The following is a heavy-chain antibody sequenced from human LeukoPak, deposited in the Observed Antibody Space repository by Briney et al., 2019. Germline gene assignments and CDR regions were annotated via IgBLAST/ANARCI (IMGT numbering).Heavy chain of an antibody. V-gene: IGHV3-23*01. J-gene: IGHJ4*02. Sequence: PGGSLRLSCAASGFTFSSYAMSWVRQAPGKGLEWVSGIKGRFTISRDNSKNTLFLQMNSLRAEDTAVYYCAKHGLGVPEGYWGQGTLVTVSS. CDR1: GFTFSSYA. CDR3: AKHGLGVPEGY. D-gene: IGHD2-2*01. CDR2: I.